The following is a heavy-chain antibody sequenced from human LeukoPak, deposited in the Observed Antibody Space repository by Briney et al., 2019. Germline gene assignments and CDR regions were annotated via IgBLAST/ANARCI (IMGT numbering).Heavy chain of an antibody. CDR3: AKRMSTVTTCDY. CDR2: ISGSGGST. Sequence: GGSLRLSCAASGFTFSSYAMNWVRQAPGKGLEWVSAISGSGGSTFYAASVKGRFTISRDNSKNTLFLQMNTLRAEDTAVYYCAKRMSTVTTCDYWGQGTLVTVSS. CDR1: GFTFSSYA. D-gene: IGHD4-17*01. V-gene: IGHV3-23*01. J-gene: IGHJ4*02.